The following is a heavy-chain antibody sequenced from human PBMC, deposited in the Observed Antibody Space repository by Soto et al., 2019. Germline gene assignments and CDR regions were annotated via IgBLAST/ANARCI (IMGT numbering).Heavy chain of an antibody. CDR3: AKASREGGDYNGMDA. V-gene: IGHV3-33*06. J-gene: IGHJ6*02. CDR2: IWYDGSNK. CDR1: GFSFSSYG. D-gene: IGHD1-26*01. Sequence: QVQLVESGGGVVQPGRSLRLSCAASGFSFSSYGMHWVRQAPGKGLEWVAVIWYDGSNKNYADSVKGRFTISRDNSKNTLYLQMNSLRAEDTAVYYCAKASREGGDYNGMDAWGQGTTVTVSS.